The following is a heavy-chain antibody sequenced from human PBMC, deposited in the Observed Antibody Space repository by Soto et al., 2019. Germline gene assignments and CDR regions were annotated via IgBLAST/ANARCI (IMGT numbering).Heavy chain of an antibody. CDR3: ARWGPNNSYGTPNGAFDI. CDR2: INPSGGST. J-gene: IGHJ3*02. CDR1: GYTFTSYY. V-gene: IGHV1-46*03. Sequence: ASVKVSCKASGYTFTSYYMHWVRQAPGQGLEWMGIINPSGGSTSYAQKFQGRVTMTRDTSTSTVYMELSSLRSEDTAVYYCARWGPNNSYGTPNGAFDIWGQGTMVTVSS. D-gene: IGHD5-18*01.